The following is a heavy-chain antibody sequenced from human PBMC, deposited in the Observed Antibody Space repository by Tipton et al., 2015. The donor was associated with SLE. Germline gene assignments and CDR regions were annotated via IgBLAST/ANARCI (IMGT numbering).Heavy chain of an antibody. D-gene: IGHD5-12*01. CDR2: ISYDGSNK. Sequence: SLRLSCAASGFTFSTYAMHWVRQAPGKGLEWVAVISYDGSNKYYADSVKGRFTISRDNSKNTLYLQMNSLRAEDTAVYYCATRYDLVPDWGQGTLVTVSS. CDR3: ATRYDLVPD. V-gene: IGHV3-30*04. CDR1: GFTFSTYA. J-gene: IGHJ4*02.